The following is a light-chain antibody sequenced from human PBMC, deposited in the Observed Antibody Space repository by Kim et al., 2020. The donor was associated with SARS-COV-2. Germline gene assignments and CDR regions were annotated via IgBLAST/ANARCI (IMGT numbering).Light chain of an antibody. CDR2: DAS. V-gene: IGKV3-11*01. CDR1: QSVSSY. CDR3: KKQNNSLT. Sequence: EIVLTQSPATLSLSPGERATLSCRASQSVSSYLAWYQQKPGQAPRLLIYDASNRATGIPARFSGSGSGTDFTLPISSLEPEDFAVYSCKKQNNSLTYGGGTKVDIK. J-gene: IGKJ4*01.